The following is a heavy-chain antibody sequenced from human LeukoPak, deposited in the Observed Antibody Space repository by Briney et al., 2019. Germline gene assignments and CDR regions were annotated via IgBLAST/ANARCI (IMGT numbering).Heavy chain of an antibody. CDR3: ARDGPQLGGENDY. Sequence: PGGSLRLSCAASGFTFSSYSMNWVRQAPGKGLEWVSSISSSSSYIYYADSVKGRFTISRDNAKNSLYLQMNSLRAEETAVYYCARDGPQLGGENDYWGQGTLVTVSS. CDR2: ISSSSSYI. J-gene: IGHJ4*02. V-gene: IGHV3-21*01. CDR1: GFTFSSYS. D-gene: IGHD3-16*01.